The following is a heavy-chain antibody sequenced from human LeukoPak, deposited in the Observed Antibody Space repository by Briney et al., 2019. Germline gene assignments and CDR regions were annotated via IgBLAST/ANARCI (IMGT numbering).Heavy chain of an antibody. Sequence: PSETLSLTCTVSGASISSSSYCWGWLRQPPGKGLEGIVSIYYSGSTYYNPSLKSRVTISVDTSKNQFSLKRSSVTGADTAVYYCARESGRYSRDFGSFDYWGQGTLVTVSS. CDR1: GASISSSSYC. CDR2: IYYSGST. J-gene: IGHJ4*02. CDR3: ARESGRYSRDFGSFDY. V-gene: IGHV4-39*07. D-gene: IGHD1-26*01.